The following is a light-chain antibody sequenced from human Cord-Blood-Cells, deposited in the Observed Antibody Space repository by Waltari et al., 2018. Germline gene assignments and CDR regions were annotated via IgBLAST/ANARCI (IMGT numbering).Light chain of an antibody. J-gene: IGKJ2*01. CDR3: QQYNNWPPYT. Sequence: EIVMTQSPATLSVSPGERATLSCRASQSVSSNLACYQQKPGQAPRLLIYGASTRATVIPARFSGSGSGTEFTLTISSLQSEDFAVYYCQQYNNWPPYTFGQGTKLEIK. V-gene: IGKV3-15*01. CDR1: QSVSSN. CDR2: GAS.